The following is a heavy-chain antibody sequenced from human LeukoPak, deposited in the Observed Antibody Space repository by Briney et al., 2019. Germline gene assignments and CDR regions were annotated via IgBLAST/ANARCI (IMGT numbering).Heavy chain of an antibody. J-gene: IGHJ5*02. CDR2: ICSSGTT. D-gene: IGHD5-12*01. Sequence: PSETLALTCTVSGGSISNYYWRWLRQPAGKGLEWIGRICSSGTTIYNSSLRGRVTMSVDTSKNQFSLKLSSVTAADTAVYFCASGSSGYDPWGQGTLVTVSS. CDR3: ASGSSGYDP. CDR1: GGSISNYY. V-gene: IGHV4-4*07.